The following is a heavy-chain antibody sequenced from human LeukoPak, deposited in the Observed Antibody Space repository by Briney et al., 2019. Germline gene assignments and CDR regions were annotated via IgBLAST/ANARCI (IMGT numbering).Heavy chain of an antibody. CDR3: ARDLPSLRYFDWLHPPSGDAFDI. Sequence: PGGSLRLSCAASGFTFSSYSMNWVRQAPGKGLEWVSSISSSSSSYIYYADSVKGRFTISRDNAKNSLYLQMNSLRAEDTAVYYCARDLPSLRYFDWLHPPSGDAFDIWGQGTMVTVSS. D-gene: IGHD3-9*01. CDR2: ISSSSSSYI. J-gene: IGHJ3*02. CDR1: GFTFSSYS. V-gene: IGHV3-21*01.